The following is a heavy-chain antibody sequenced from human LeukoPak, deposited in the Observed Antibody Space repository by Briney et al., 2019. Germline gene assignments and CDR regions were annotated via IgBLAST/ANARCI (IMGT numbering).Heavy chain of an antibody. J-gene: IGHJ4*02. CDR1: GGSISSSNW. D-gene: IGHD3-22*01. CDR2: IYHSGST. V-gene: IGHV4-4*02. CDR3: ARVMSYYDSSGYYPYYFDY. Sequence: SETLSLTCAVSGGSISSSNWWSWVRQPPGKGLEWIGEIYHSGSTNYNPSLKSRVTISVDKSKNQFSLKLSSVTAADTAVYYCARVMSYYDSSGYYPYYFDYWGQGTLVTVSS.